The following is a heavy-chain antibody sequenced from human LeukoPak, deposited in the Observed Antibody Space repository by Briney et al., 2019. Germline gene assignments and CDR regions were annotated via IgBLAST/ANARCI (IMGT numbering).Heavy chain of an antibody. CDR1: GFTFSSYW. D-gene: IGHD5-18*01. V-gene: IGHV3-74*01. Sequence: GGSLRLSCAASGFTFSSYWMHWVRQAPGKGLVWVSRINSDGGSTSYADSVKGRFTIPRDNAKNTLYLQINSLRAEDTAVYYCARGDAYSYGPFDYWGQGTLVTVSS. CDR3: ARGDAYSYGPFDY. CDR2: INSDGGST. J-gene: IGHJ4*02.